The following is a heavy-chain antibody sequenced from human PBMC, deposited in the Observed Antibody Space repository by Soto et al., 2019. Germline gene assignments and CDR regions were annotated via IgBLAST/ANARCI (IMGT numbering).Heavy chain of an antibody. Sequence: VASVKVSCKASGYTFTGYYMHWVRQAPGQGLEWMGWINPNSGGTNYAQKFQGWVTMTRDTSISTAYMELSRLRSDDTAVYYCARSQHKYSYGQFDYWGQGTLVTVSS. J-gene: IGHJ4*02. CDR1: GYTFTGYY. D-gene: IGHD5-18*01. CDR2: INPNSGGT. CDR3: ARSQHKYSYGQFDY. V-gene: IGHV1-2*04.